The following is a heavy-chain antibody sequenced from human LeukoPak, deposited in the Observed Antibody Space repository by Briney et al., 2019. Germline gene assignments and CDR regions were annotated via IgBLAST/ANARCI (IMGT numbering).Heavy chain of an antibody. V-gene: IGHV4-30-2*01. CDR1: GGSISSSGYS. Sequence: PSQTLSLTCAVSGGSISSSGYSWSWIRQPPGKGLEWIGYIYHSGSTYYNPSLKSRVTISVDRSKNQFSLKLSSVTAADTAVYYCARRAGYCSSASCYSVFDYWGQGTLVTVSS. J-gene: IGHJ4*02. CDR2: IYHSGST. CDR3: ARRAGYCSSASCYSVFDY. D-gene: IGHD2-2*01.